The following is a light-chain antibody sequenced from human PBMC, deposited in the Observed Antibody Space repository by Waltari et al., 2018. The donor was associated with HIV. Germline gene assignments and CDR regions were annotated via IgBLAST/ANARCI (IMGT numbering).Light chain of an antibody. CDR3: QQSYTTLIT. CDR1: QDSGGS. V-gene: IGKV1-39*01. J-gene: IGKJ5*01. Sequence: DIRITQSPGPLSASIGDSITITFRASQDSGGSLYWYQQQPGRAPKLLIFAASSLQRGVTSRFSGRGSGTDFTLTITSLQPEDFATFYCQQSYTTLITFGQGTRLEI. CDR2: AAS.